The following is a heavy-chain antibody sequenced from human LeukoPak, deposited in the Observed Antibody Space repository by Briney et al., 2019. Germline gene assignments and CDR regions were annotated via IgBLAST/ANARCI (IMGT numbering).Heavy chain of an antibody. J-gene: IGHJ4*02. CDR2: ISTSGDYI. CDR1: GFTFSSYS. Sequence: GGSLRLSCAASGFTFSSYSMNWVRQAPGKGLEWVSSISTSGDYIYYADSVKGRFTTSRDNAKNSLYLQMDSLRAEDTAVYYCARXLXLSXSVGASEKVDYWGQGTLVTVSS. CDR3: ARXLXLSXSVGASEKVDY. D-gene: IGHD1-26*01. V-gene: IGHV3-21*01.